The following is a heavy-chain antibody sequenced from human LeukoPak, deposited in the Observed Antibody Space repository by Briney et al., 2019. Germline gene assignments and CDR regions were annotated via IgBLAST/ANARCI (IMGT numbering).Heavy chain of an antibody. CDR3: ARNTSSSPWFDP. J-gene: IGHJ5*02. Sequence: SETLSLTCTVSGGSVRSPDSYWSWIRQPPGKGLEWIGNVYYIGTTSYNSSLKSRVTISVDISKNHFSLEVTSVTAADTAVYFCARNTSSSPWFDPWGQGTLVTVSS. D-gene: IGHD6-6*01. V-gene: IGHV4-61*03. CDR2: VYYIGTT. CDR1: GGSVRSPDSY.